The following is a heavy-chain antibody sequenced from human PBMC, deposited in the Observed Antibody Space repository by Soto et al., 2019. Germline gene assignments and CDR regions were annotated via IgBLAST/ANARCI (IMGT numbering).Heavy chain of an antibody. D-gene: IGHD6-19*01. Sequence: PGGSLRLSCAASGFTFSSYAMSWVRQAPGKGLEWVSAISGSGGSTYYADSVKGRFTISRDNSKNTLYLQMNSLRAEDTAVYYCAKAEGASSGWYIFDYWGQGTLVTVYS. CDR1: GFTFSSYA. J-gene: IGHJ4*02. V-gene: IGHV3-23*01. CDR2: ISGSGGST. CDR3: AKAEGASSGWYIFDY.